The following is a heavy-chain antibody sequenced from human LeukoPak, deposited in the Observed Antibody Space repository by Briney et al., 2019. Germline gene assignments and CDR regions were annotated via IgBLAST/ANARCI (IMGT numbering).Heavy chain of an antibody. V-gene: IGHV3-23*01. D-gene: IGHD6-19*01. CDR3: ARDIAVTGLYYFDY. Sequence: GGSLRLSCATSGFTFSSYAMSWVRQAPGKGLEWVSGIGASGGSTYYADSVKGRFTISRDNSKNTLYLQMNSLRTEDTAVYYCARDIAVTGLYYFDYWGQGTLVTVSS. CDR1: GFTFSSYA. CDR2: IGASGGST. J-gene: IGHJ4*02.